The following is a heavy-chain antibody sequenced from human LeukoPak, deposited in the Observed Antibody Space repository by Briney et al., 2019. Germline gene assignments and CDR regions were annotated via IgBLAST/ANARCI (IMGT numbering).Heavy chain of an antibody. D-gene: IGHD3-10*01. CDR3: ARSAAITMVRGVIDY. J-gene: IGHJ4*02. V-gene: IGHV1-18*01. CDR2: ISAYNGNT. Sequence: ASVKVSCKGSGYTFTSYGISWVRQAPGQGLEWMGWISAYNGNTNYAQKLQGRVTMTTDTSTSTAYMELRSLRSDDTAVYYCARSAAITMVRGVIDYWGQGTLVTVSS. CDR1: GYTFTSYG.